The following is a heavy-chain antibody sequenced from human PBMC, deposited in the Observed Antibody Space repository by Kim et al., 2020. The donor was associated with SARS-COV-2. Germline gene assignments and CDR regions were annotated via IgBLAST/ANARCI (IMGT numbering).Heavy chain of an antibody. CDR1: GFTFSSYA. Sequence: GGSLRLSCAASGFTFSSYAMSWVRQAPGKGLEWVSAISGSGGSTYYADSVKGRFTISRDNSKNTLYLQMNSLRAEDTAVYYCAKDLAHYYDGGYYFDYWGQGTLVTVSS. D-gene: IGHD3-22*01. J-gene: IGHJ4*02. V-gene: IGHV3-23*01. CDR2: ISGSGGST. CDR3: AKDLAHYYDGGYYFDY.